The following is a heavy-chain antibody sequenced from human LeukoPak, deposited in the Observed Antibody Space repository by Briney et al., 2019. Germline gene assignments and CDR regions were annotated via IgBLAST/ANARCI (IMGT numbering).Heavy chain of an antibody. Sequence: PGGSLRLSCAASGFTFNSYAMSWVRQAPGKGLEWVSAVSGRGGSTYYADSVEGRFTISRDNSKDTLYLQMNSLRAEDTAVYYCAQDHSSGSFEYFQHWGQGTLVTVSS. CDR2: VSGRGGST. CDR3: AQDHSSGSFEYFQH. CDR1: GFTFNSYA. V-gene: IGHV3-23*01. J-gene: IGHJ1*01. D-gene: IGHD3-22*01.